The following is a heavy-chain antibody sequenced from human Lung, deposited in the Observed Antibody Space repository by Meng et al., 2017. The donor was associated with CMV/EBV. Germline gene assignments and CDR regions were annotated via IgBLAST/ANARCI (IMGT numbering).Heavy chain of an antibody. CDR1: GGSITSHY. CDR2: IYYSGST. V-gene: IGHV4-59*11. Sequence: SXTLSLXCTVTGGSITSHYWNWIRQPPGKGLEWIGYIYYSGSTNYNPSLKSRVTTSVDTSKNQFSLKLSSVTAADTAVYYCARDAMVRGVVHLGGGMDVWGQGTXVTGAS. D-gene: IGHD3-10*01. J-gene: IGHJ6*02. CDR3: ARDAMVRGVVHLGGGMDV.